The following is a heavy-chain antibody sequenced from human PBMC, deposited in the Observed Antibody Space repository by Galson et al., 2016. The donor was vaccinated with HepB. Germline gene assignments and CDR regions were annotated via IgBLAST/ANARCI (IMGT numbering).Heavy chain of an antibody. V-gene: IGHV1-18*04. J-gene: IGHJ6*03. CDR1: GYTFTSYG. D-gene: IGHD6-19*01. CDR2: ISAYNGHT. Sequence: SVKVSCKAFGYTFTSYGISWVRRAPGQGLEWMGWISAYNGHTNYARNLQGRVTMTTVTSTNTAYMELRRLRSDDTAVYYCARAEGSGLGYMDVWGKGTTVIVSS. CDR3: ARAEGSGLGYMDV.